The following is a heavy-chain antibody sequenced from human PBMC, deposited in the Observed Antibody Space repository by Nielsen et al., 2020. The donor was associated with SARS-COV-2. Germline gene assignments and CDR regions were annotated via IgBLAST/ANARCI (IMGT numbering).Heavy chain of an antibody. V-gene: IGHV3-21*01. CDR2: ISSSSSYV. D-gene: IGHD1-26*01. CDR1: GFTFFSYS. Sequence: GESLKISCAASGFTFFSYSMNWVRQAPGKGLEWVSSISSSSSYVYYADSVKGRFTISRDNAKNSLYLQMNSLRAEDTAVYYCARDRVGYWGQGTLVTVSS. J-gene: IGHJ4*02. CDR3: ARDRVGY.